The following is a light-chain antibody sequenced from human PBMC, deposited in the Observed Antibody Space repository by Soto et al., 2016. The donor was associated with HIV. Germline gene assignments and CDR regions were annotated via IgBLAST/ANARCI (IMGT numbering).Light chain of an antibody. J-gene: IGKJ4*01. CDR2: DAS. CDR1: QDITNY. V-gene: IGKV1-33*01. Sequence: DIQMTQSPSSLSASVGDRVTITCQASQDITNYLNWYQQKPGKAPKLLIYDASNLQTGVPSRFSGSGSGTDFTFTISSLQPEDIGTYYCQKYNNDLTFGGGTKGGD. CDR3: QKYNNDLT.